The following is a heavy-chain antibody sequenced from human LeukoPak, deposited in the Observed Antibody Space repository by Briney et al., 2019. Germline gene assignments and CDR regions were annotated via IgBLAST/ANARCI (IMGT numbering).Heavy chain of an antibody. J-gene: IGHJ4*02. CDR2: ISSSGSTI. Sequence: GGSLRLSCAASGFTFSSYEMNWVRQAPGKGLEWVSYISSSGSTIYYADSVKGRFTISRDNAKNSLYLQMNSLRAEDTAVYYCAREFTRFDWFLFGIFDYWGQGTLVTVSS. V-gene: IGHV3-48*03. CDR3: AREFTRFDWFLFGIFDY. D-gene: IGHD3-9*01. CDR1: GFTFSSYE.